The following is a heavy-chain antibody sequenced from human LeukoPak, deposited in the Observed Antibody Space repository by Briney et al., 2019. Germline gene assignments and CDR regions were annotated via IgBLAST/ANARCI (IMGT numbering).Heavy chain of an antibody. CDR2: INSDGSST. D-gene: IGHD2-21*02. CDR3: ARPVCGGDCYPYDY. V-gene: IGHV3-74*01. CDR1: GFTFSSYW. J-gene: IGHJ4*02. Sequence: PGGSLRLSCAASGFTFSSYWMHWVRQAPGEGLVWVSRINSDGSSTSYADSVKGRFTISRDNAKNTVNLQMSSLRDEDTAVYYCARPVCGGDCYPYDYWGQGSLVTVSS.